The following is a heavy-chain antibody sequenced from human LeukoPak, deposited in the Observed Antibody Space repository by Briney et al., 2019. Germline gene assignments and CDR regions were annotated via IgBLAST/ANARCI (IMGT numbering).Heavy chain of an antibody. Sequence: GGSLRLSCAASGFTFSSYAMSWVRQAPGKGLEWVSAISGSGGSTYYADSVKGRFTISRDNSKNTLYLQMNSLRAEDTAVYYCAKDLPRLLWFGELLSYYYYYGMYVWGQGTTVTVSS. D-gene: IGHD3-10*01. CDR1: GFTFSSYA. CDR3: AKDLPRLLWFGELLSYYYYYGMYV. V-gene: IGHV3-23*01. J-gene: IGHJ6*02. CDR2: ISGSGGST.